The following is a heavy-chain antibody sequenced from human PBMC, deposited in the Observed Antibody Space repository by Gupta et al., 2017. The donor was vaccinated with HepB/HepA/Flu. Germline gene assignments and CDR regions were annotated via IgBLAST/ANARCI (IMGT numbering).Heavy chain of an antibody. CDR3: TTVWVSGLYSSSAKVSDYYYMDV. D-gene: IGHD6-13*01. Sequence: EVQLVESGGGLVKPGGSLRLSCAASGFTFSNAWMNWVRQAPGKGLEWVGRIKSKTDGGTTDYAAPVKGRFTISRDDSKNTLYLQMNSLKTEDTAVYYCTTVWVSGLYSSSAKVSDYYYMDVWGKGTTVTVSS. V-gene: IGHV3-15*01. CDR2: IKSKTDGGTT. J-gene: IGHJ6*03. CDR1: GFTFSNAW.